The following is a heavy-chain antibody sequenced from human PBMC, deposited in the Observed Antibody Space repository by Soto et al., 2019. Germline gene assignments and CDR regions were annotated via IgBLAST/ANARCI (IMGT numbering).Heavy chain of an antibody. CDR2: IKSKAAGGTT. J-gene: IGHJ4*02. V-gene: IGHV3-15*01. Sequence: GWSLRLSCSASVFTFINAWMSWVRQAPGKGLEWVGRIKSKAAGGTTDYAAPVKGRFTISRDDSKTTLYLQMNSLRTEDTAVYYCTTLTMVDVHNDYWGQGTLVTVSS. D-gene: IGHD3-10*01. CDR1: VFTFINAW. CDR3: TTLTMVDVHNDY.